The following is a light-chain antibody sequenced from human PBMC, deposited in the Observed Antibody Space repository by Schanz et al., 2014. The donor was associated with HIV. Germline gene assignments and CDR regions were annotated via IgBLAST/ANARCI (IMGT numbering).Light chain of an antibody. J-gene: IGKJ1*01. CDR2: GAS. Sequence: EIVLTQSPGTLSLSPGERATLSCRASQSVSASYLDWYQQKPGQAPRLLIYGASSRATDIPDRFSGSGSGTDFTLTISRLEPEDFAVYYCQQYGSSPTWTFGQGTKVEIK. CDR3: QQYGSSPTWT. CDR1: QSVSASY. V-gene: IGKV3-20*01.